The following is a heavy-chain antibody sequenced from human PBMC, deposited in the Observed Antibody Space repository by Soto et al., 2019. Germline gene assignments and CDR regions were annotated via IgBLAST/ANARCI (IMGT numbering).Heavy chain of an antibody. D-gene: IGHD6-6*01. J-gene: IGHJ5*02. CDR1: VFTKTVDP. Sequence: SLNGSWKTAVFTKTVDPSRWRRQTRKQRLEWIVWIVVGSGNTKYAQKFQERVTITRDMSTSTAYMELSSMRSEDTALYYCAGSLRHATCFDISGEGPFVTVS. CDR3: AGSLRHATCFDI. V-gene: IGHV1-58*02. CDR2: IVVGSGNT.